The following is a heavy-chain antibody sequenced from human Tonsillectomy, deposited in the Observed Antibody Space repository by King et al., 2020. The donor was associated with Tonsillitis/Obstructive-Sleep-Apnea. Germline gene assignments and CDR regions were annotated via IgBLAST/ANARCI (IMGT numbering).Heavy chain of an antibody. V-gene: IGHV4-34*01. CDR2: INHTGGA. Sequence: VQLQQWGAGLLKPSETLSLTCAVYGGSFSGYYWTWVRQSPGKGLEWIGEINHTGGANYSPSLKSRVTVSVDTSKNQFSLALSSVTAADTALYYCARGKTGETIHPYYYHMDVWSKGITVTVS. CDR3: ARGKTGETIHPYYYHMDV. J-gene: IGHJ6*03. D-gene: IGHD7-27*01. CDR1: GGSFSGYY.